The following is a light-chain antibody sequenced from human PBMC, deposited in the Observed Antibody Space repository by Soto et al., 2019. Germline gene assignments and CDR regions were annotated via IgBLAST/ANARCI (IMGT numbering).Light chain of an antibody. CDR1: SSDVVRYNY. Sequence: QSALTQPASVSWSPGQSITISCTGTSSDVVRYNYGSWYQQHPGKAPKLMIYEVSNRPSGVSDRFSGSKSGNTASLTISGLQAADEAGYYCSSYTRGXTYVVGKGTKVXV. J-gene: IGLJ1*01. V-gene: IGLV2-14*01. CDR2: EVS. CDR3: SSYTRGXTYV.